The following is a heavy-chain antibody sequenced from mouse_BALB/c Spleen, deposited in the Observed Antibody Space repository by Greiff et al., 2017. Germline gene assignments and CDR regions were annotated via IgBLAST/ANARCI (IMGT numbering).Heavy chain of an antibody. Sequence: VQLKESGPGLVKPSQSLSLTCSVTGYSITSGYYWNWIRQFPGNKLEWMGYISYDGSNNYNPSLKNRISITRDTSKNQFFLKLNSVTTEDTATYYCARGEGYYAMDYWGQGTSVTVSS. CDR3: ARGEGYYAMDY. V-gene: IGHV3-6*02. CDR1: GYSITSGYY. J-gene: IGHJ4*01. CDR2: ISYDGSN.